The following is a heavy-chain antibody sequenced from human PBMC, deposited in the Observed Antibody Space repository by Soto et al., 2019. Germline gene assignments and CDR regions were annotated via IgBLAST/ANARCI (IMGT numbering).Heavy chain of an antibody. D-gene: IGHD2-15*01. CDR1: GFTFSTYA. V-gene: IGHV3-23*01. J-gene: IGHJ4*02. CDR2: VSSGGGT. Sequence: PGGSLRLSCAASGFTFSTYAMGWVRQAPGKGLEWVSVVSSGGGTHYADSVKGRFTVSRDNSKNTLSLQVNSLRADDTAVYYCAKRRGAGGHFDYWGQGALVTVSS. CDR3: AKRRGAGGHFDY.